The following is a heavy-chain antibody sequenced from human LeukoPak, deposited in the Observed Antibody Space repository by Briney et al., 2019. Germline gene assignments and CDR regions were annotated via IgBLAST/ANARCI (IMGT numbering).Heavy chain of an antibody. V-gene: IGHV3-48*02. CDR1: GFTFSSYH. Sequence: GGSLRLSCAASGFTFSSYHMNWVRQAPGKGLELVSYISSSSGTIYYADSVKGRFTTSRDNAKNSLYLQMNNLRDEDTAVYYCARGGSSCFDSWGQGTLVTVSS. CDR3: ARGGSSCFDS. D-gene: IGHD6-13*01. J-gene: IGHJ4*02. CDR2: ISSSSGTI.